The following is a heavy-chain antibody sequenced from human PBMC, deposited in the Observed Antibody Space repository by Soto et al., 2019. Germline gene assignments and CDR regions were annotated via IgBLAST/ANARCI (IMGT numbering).Heavy chain of an antibody. Sequence: GGSLRVSCAASGFTFNYFFMTWIRQAPGRGPEWVASTSNSGNSVYYADSVKGRFTVSRDNAQNTLTLQMTDLRVDDTAVYYCARNTFNWFDPWGQGTLVTV. CDR3: ARNTFNWFDP. CDR1: GFTFNYFF. J-gene: IGHJ5*02. V-gene: IGHV3-11*01. CDR2: TSNSGNSV.